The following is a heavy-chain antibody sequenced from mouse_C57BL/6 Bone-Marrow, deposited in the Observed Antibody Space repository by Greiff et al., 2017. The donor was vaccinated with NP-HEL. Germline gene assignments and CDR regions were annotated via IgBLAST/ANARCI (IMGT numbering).Heavy chain of an antibody. CDR2: IYPGSGNT. J-gene: IGHJ2*01. CDR1: GYTFTDYY. CDR3: ARHRYYFDY. Sequence: QVQLQQSGAELVRPGASVKLSCKASGYTFTDYYINWVKQRPGQGLEWIARIYPGSGNTYYNEKFKGKATLTAEKSSSTAYMQLSSLTSEDSAVYFCARHRYYFDYWGQGTTLTVSS. V-gene: IGHV1-76*01.